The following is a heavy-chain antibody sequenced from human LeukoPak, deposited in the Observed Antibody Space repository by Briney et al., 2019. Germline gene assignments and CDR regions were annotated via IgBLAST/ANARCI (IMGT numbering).Heavy chain of an antibody. Sequence: ASVKVSCKASGYTFTSYYIHWVRQAPGQGLEWMGVINPNGGSTNYAQQFQGRVTVTRDTSTSTVHMDLSSLRSEDTAFYYCARSFGAPHYYDTSGYIDYWGQGTLVTVSS. V-gene: IGHV1-46*01. CDR2: INPNGGST. CDR1: GYTFTSYY. D-gene: IGHD3-22*01. J-gene: IGHJ4*02. CDR3: ARSFGAPHYYDTSGYIDY.